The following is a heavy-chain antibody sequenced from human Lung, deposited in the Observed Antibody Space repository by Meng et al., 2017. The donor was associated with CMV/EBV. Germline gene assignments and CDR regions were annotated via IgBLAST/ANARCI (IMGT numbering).Heavy chain of an antibody. V-gene: IGHV1-2*02. CDR3: AGHETSGYTSTFDY. CDR2: INPSSGAT. CDR1: GSTFFGYY. Sequence: QEQLVQSGAEVKKPGASLKVSCKTSGSTFFGYYLHWVRQAPGQGLEWMGWINPSSGATKYAPNFQGRISMTRDTSISTAYMELSSLRSDDTAVYFCAGHETSGYTSTFDYWGQGTLVTVSS. D-gene: IGHD3-22*01. J-gene: IGHJ4*02.